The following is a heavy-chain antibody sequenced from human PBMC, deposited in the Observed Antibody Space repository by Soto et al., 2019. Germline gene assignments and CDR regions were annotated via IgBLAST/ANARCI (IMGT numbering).Heavy chain of an antibody. Sequence: EIQLVESGGGVVKPGESLTLSCAASGFTVKDAWMHWVRQAPGKGLEWVGLIRSQKDGGATHYAAPVRDRFTISRDDSRNTLYLRMNSLKIEDTAVYYCTQLYRDDPWGQGTLVTFSS. D-gene: IGHD3-10*01. CDR1: GFTVKDAW. J-gene: IGHJ5*02. V-gene: IGHV3-15*06. CDR2: IRSQKDGGAT. CDR3: TQLYRDDP.